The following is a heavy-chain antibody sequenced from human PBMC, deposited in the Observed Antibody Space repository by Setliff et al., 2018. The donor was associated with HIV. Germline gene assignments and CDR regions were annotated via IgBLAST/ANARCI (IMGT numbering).Heavy chain of an antibody. CDR2: IYYSGST. D-gene: IGHD5-18*01. Sequence: SETLSLTCTVSGGSISSHYWSWIRQPPGKGLEWIGSIYYSGSTNYHPPLKSRVTISVDTSKNQFSLKLSSVTAADTAVYYCARRGYSYGYADAFDIWGQGTMVTVSS. CDR3: ARRGYSYGYADAFDI. V-gene: IGHV4-59*11. J-gene: IGHJ3*02. CDR1: GGSISSHY.